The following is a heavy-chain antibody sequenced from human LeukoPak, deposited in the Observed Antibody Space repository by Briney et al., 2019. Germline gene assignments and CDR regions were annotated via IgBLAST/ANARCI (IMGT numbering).Heavy chain of an antibody. Sequence: GGSLRLSCAASGFTVSSNYMSWVRQAPGKGLEWVSAISGSGGSTYYADSVKGRFTISRDNSKNTLYLQMNSLRAEDTAVYYCAKHSEGYFDYWGQGTLVTVSS. D-gene: IGHD1-14*01. CDR3: AKHSEGYFDY. V-gene: IGHV3-23*01. CDR1: GFTVSSNY. CDR2: ISGSGGST. J-gene: IGHJ4*02.